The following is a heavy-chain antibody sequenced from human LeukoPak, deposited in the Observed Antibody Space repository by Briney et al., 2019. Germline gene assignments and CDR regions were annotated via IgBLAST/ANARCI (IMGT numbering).Heavy chain of an antibody. V-gene: IGHV4-39*07. CDR1: GGSISSSSYY. J-gene: IGHJ1*01. CDR2: IYYSGST. D-gene: IGHD6-19*01. CDR3: ARADIAVAGTYFQH. Sequence: SETLSLTCTVSGGSISSSSYYWGWIRQPPGKGLEWIGSIYYSGSTYYNPSLKSRVTISVDKSKNQFSLKLSSVTAADTAVYYCARADIAVAGTYFQHWGQGTLVTVSS.